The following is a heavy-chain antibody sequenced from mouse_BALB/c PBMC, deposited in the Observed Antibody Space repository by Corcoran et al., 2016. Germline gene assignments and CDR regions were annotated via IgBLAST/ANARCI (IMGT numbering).Heavy chain of an antibody. D-gene: IGHD3-2*01. J-gene: IGHJ2*01. CDR2: IFPGSGNT. V-gene: IGHV1-66*01. CDR3: AKTARATYYFDY. CDR1: GYSFTSYY. Sequence: QVQLQQSGPELVKPGASVKISCKASGYSFTSYYIHWVKQRPGQGLEWIGWIFPGSGNTKYNEKCKGKATVTADTSSSKAYMQLSSLTSEDSAVYFCAKTARATYYFDYWGQGTTLTVSS.